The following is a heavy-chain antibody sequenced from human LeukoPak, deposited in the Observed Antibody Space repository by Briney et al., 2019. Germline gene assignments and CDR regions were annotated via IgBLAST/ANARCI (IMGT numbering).Heavy chain of an antibody. CDR1: GGSISSYY. D-gene: IGHD3-22*01. CDR2: IYTSGST. J-gene: IGHJ4*02. CDR3: ARENVGGLPYYYDSSGYYLFDY. Sequence: PSETLSLTCTVSGGSISSYYWSWIRQPAGKGLEWIGRIYTSGSTNYNPSLKSRVTMSVDTSKNQFSLKLSSVTAADTAVYYCARENVGGLPYYYDSSGYYLFDYWGQGTLVTVSS. V-gene: IGHV4-4*07.